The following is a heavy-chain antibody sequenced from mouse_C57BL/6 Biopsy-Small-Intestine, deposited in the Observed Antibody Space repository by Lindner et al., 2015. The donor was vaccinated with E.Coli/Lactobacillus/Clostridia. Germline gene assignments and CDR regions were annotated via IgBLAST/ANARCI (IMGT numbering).Heavy chain of an antibody. D-gene: IGHD1-1*01. CDR3: ARGTYDILSGNYHYGMDV. Sequence: SVKVSCKASGDTFASYDINWVRQAAGQGLEWMGWLNPNNDDTGYARQFQGRVTLTLETSINTAYMELSGLRYEDTAVYYCARGTYDILSGNYHYGMDVWGQGTTVTVSS. CDR1: GDTFASYD. V-gene: IGHV1-53*01. J-gene: IGHJ1*01. CDR2: LNPNNDDT.